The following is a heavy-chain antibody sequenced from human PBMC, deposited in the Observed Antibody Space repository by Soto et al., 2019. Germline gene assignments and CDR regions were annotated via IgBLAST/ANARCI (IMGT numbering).Heavy chain of an antibody. Sequence: SETLSLTCTVSGGSVSSGSYYRSWIRQPPGKGLEWIGYIYYSGSTDYNPSLKSRVTISVDTSKNQFSLKLSSVTAADTAVYYCARISGYSYGLPPYFDYWGQGTLVTVS. CDR2: IYYSGST. J-gene: IGHJ4*02. V-gene: IGHV4-61*01. CDR3: ARISGYSYGLPPYFDY. CDR1: GGSVSSGSYY. D-gene: IGHD5-18*01.